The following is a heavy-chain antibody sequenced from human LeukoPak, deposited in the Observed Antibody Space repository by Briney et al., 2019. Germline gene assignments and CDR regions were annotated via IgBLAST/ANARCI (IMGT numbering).Heavy chain of an antibody. CDR1: GFTFGSFW. Sequence: AGSLRLSCAASGFTFGSFWMHWVRQAPGKGLVWVSRINRDGSSATYADSVMGRLTISRDNAKSTLYLEINSLRAEDTAVYYCAREDSGSYHPDRWGQGALFSVSS. J-gene: IGHJ4*02. CDR2: INRDGSSA. CDR3: AREDSGSYHPDR. D-gene: IGHD1-26*01. V-gene: IGHV3-74*01.